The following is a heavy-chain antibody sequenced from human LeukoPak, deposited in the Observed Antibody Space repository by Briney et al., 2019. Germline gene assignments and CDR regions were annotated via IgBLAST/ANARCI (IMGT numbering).Heavy chain of an antibody. J-gene: IGHJ4*02. CDR1: GGSISRSGYY. D-gene: IGHD3-10*01. Sequence: SETLSLTCTVSGGSISRSGYYWGWIRQTPGKGLEWIGGIYYSGSTYYNPSLKSRATISVDTSKNQFSLKLSSVTAADTAVYYCARTRYYYNSRSYGAPYYFDYWGQGTLVTVSS. CDR2: IYYSGST. CDR3: ARTRYYYNSRSYGAPYYFDY. V-gene: IGHV4-39*01.